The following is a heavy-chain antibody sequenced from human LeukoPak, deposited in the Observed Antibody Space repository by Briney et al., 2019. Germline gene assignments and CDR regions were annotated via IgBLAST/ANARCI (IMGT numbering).Heavy chain of an antibody. D-gene: IGHD3-3*01. CDR3: AKAKVRSFLQFLEPHSSDV. V-gene: IGHV3-23*01. Sequence: PGGSLRLSCAGSGFTLASYAMSWVRQAPGKGLEWVSVICGSGTTTYYADSVKGRFTTSRDNPGGTVFLQMSSLRAEDTAVYYCAKAKVRSFLQFLEPHSSDVWGRGTLVSVSS. CDR1: GFTLASYA. J-gene: IGHJ2*01. CDR2: ICGSGTTT.